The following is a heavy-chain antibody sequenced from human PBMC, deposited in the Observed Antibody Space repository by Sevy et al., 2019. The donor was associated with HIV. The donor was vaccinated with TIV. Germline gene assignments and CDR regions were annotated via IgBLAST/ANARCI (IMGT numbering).Heavy chain of an antibody. V-gene: IGHV3-30-3*01. CDR2: ISYDGTNK. CDR3: ARSWLSEGGYYFDY. Sequence: GGSLRLSCAASRFTFRSYAMYWVRQAPGKGLEWVAVISYDGTNKYYADSLKGRFTISRDNSKNTLYLQMTSLRPEDTAVYYCARSWLSEGGYYFDYWGHGTLVTVSS. CDR1: RFTFRSYA. J-gene: IGHJ4*01. D-gene: IGHD5-12*01.